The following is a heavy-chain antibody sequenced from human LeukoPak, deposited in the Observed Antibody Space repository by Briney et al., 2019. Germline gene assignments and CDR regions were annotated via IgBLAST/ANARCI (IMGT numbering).Heavy chain of an antibody. CDR2: IKQDGGEK. CDR1: GFIFSNYW. V-gene: IGHV3-7*01. Sequence: GGSLRLSCAASGFIFSNYWMDWGRQAPGKGLGWEANIKQDGGEKSYVDSVKGRFTISRDNAKNSLYLQMNSLRAEDTAVYYCARDLGDHGSGGYYGLWGQGTLVTVSS. D-gene: IGHD3-10*01. J-gene: IGHJ4*02. CDR3: ARDLGDHGSGGYYGL.